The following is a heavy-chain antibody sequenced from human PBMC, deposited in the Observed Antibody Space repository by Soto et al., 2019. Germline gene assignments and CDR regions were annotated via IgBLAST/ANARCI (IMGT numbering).Heavy chain of an antibody. Sequence: AETLSLTCTVSGGSISSYYWSWIRQPPGKGLEWIGYIYYSGSTNYNPSLKSRVTISVDTSKNQFSLKLSSVTAADTAVYYCARERSFWSGYSFDPWGQGTLVTVSS. V-gene: IGHV4-59*01. CDR1: GGSISSYY. CDR3: ARERSFWSGYSFDP. CDR2: IYYSGST. J-gene: IGHJ5*02. D-gene: IGHD3-3*01.